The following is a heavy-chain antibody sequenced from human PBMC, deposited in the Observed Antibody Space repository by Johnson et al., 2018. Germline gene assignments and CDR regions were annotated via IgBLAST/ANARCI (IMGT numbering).Heavy chain of an antibody. CDR3: AREFERGGSAYEYFQH. J-gene: IGHJ1*01. CDR2: TSGSGGST. CDR1: RFTFDDYA. V-gene: IGHV3-23*04. Sequence: EVQLVESGGGLVQPGRSLRLSCAASRFTFDDYAMHWVRQAPGKGLEWVSGTSGSGGSTYYADSVKGRFTISRDNSKNTLYLKMNSLRAEDTAVYYCAREFERGGSAYEYFQHWGQGTLVTVSS. D-gene: IGHD1-26*01.